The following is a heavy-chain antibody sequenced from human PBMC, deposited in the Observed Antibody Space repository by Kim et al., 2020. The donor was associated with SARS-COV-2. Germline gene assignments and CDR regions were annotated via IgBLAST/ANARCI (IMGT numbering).Heavy chain of an antibody. CDR3: ARRSAGVDW. CDR2: GTT. V-gene: IGHV4-34*01. Sequence: GTTNASPSVKSRVTLAVDTAKNQFSLRMTSVTAADTAVYYCARRSAGVDWWGQGTPVTVSS. J-gene: IGHJ4*02.